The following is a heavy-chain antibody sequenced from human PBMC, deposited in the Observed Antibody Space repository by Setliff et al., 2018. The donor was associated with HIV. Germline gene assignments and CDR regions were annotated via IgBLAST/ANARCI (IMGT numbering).Heavy chain of an antibody. CDR1: GGTFGSYS. Sequence: SVKVSCKASGGTFGSYSINWVRQAPGQGLEWMGGIVPIVERANFAQKLQGRVTMTTDTSTSTAYMELRSLRSDDTAVYYCARDGHYNFWSGYGYYYYHMDVWGKGTTVTVSS. CDR2: IVPIVERA. D-gene: IGHD3-3*01. CDR3: ARDGHYNFWSGYGYYYYHMDV. V-gene: IGHV1-69*10. J-gene: IGHJ6*03.